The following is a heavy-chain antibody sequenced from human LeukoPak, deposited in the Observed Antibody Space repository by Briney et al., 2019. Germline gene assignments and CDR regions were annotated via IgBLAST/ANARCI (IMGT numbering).Heavy chain of an antibody. Sequence: GESLKISRKGSGYSFTSYWIGWVRQMPGKGLEWMGIIYPGDSDTRYSPSFQGQVTISADKSISTAYLQWSSLKASDTAMYYCARSPPSTYCTSTSCYPRHFDYWGQGTLVTVSS. J-gene: IGHJ4*02. CDR1: GYSFTSYW. CDR3: ARSPPSTYCTSTSCYPRHFDY. V-gene: IGHV5-51*01. CDR2: IYPGDSDT. D-gene: IGHD2-2*01.